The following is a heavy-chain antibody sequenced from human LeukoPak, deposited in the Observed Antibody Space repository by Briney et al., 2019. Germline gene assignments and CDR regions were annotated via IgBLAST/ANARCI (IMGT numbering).Heavy chain of an antibody. D-gene: IGHD6-13*01. CDR1: GFTFSNYG. Sequence: PGGSLRLSCAASGFTFSNYGMHWVRQAPGKGLEWVAVILDDGNKKYYADSVKGRFTISRDNSKNTLYLQMNSLRAEDTAVYYCARAGGIAQPYWGQGTLVTVSS. J-gene: IGHJ4*02. CDR3: ARAGGIAQPY. V-gene: IGHV3-30*03. CDR2: ILDDGNKK.